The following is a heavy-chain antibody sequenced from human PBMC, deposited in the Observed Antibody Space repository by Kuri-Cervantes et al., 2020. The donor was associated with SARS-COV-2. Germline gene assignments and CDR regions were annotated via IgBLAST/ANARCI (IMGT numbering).Heavy chain of an antibody. J-gene: IGHJ3*02. D-gene: IGHD3-22*01. CDR1: GFTFSSYS. CDR3: ARCRGGYYDSSGFYDGDASDI. Sequence: GESLKISCAASGFTFSSYSMNWVRQAPGKGLEWVSSISNSSSYIYYADSVKGRFTISRDNAKNSLYLQMNSLRAEDTAVYYCARCRGGYYDSSGFYDGDASDIWGQGTMVTVSS. V-gene: IGHV3-21*01. CDR2: ISNSSSYI.